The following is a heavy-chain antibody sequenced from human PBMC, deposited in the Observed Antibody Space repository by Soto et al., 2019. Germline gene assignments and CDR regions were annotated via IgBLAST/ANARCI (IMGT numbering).Heavy chain of an antibody. CDR1: GDSVSSYSVV. V-gene: IGHV6-1*01. CDR3: ARLIGNSWLDD. D-gene: IGHD2-8*01. CDR2: TYYRSKWYS. Sequence: SQTLSLTCAISGDSVSSYSVVWNWIRQSPSGGLEWLGRTYYRSKWYSEYAISVQSRITVNADTSKNQVSLQLDSVTPDDTAVEDCARLIGNSWLDDWGQGTLVTVAS. J-gene: IGHJ5*02.